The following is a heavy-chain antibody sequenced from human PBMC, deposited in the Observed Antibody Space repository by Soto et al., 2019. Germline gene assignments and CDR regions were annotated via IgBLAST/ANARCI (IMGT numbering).Heavy chain of an antibody. Sequence: ASVKVSCKASGYTFTRYALHWVRQAPGQSLEWMGWINAGTGYTKFSQKFQGRVTNTRDTSASTAYMVLSSLTSEDTALYYCARESGNSGTYDYWGQGTLVTVSS. V-gene: IGHV1-3*01. CDR3: ARESGNSGTYDY. CDR2: INAGTGYT. D-gene: IGHD1-26*01. J-gene: IGHJ4*02. CDR1: GYTFTRYA.